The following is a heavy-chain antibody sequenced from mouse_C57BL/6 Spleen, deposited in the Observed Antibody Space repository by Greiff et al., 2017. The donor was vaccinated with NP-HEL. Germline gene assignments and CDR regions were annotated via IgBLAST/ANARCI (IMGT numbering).Heavy chain of an antibody. CDR3: ARPNSHYYGSSDWYFDV. CDR1: GYTFTTYP. D-gene: IGHD1-1*01. Sequence: VQLVESGAELVKPGASVKMSCKASGYTFTTYPIEWMKQNHGKSLEWIGNFHPYNDDTKYNEKFKGKATLTVEKSSSTVYLELSRLTSDDSAVYYCARPNSHYYGSSDWYFDVWGTGTTVTVSS. J-gene: IGHJ1*03. V-gene: IGHV1-47*01. CDR2: FHPYNDDT.